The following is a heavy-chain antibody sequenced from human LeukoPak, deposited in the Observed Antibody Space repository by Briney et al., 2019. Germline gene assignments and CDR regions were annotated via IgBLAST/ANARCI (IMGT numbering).Heavy chain of an antibody. J-gene: IGHJ4*02. Sequence: GGSLRLSCADPGFTLRRNYMSWVRQAPGKGVEWVSDIYSGGSTYYTDSVKGRFTISRDNSKNTLYLQMNSMRAEDTAVYYCARARVGYSSGWSYYFDYRGQGTLGTVS. V-gene: IGHV3-53*05. CDR3: ARARVGYSSGWSYYFDY. CDR2: IYSGGST. CDR1: GFTLRRNY. D-gene: IGHD6-19*01.